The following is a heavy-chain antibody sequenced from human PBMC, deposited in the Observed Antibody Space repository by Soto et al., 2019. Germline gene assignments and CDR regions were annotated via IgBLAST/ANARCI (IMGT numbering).Heavy chain of an antibody. J-gene: IGHJ4*02. CDR1: GYTFTSYG. CDR2: ISAYNGNT. V-gene: IGHV1-18*01. Sequence: ASVKVSCKASGYTFTSYGISWVRRAPGQGLEWMGWISAYNGNTNYAQKLQGRVTMTTDTSTSTAYMELRSLRSDDTAVYYCARGMTIIAAVYFDYWGQGTLVTVSS. CDR3: ARGMTIIAAVYFDY. D-gene: IGHD6-13*01.